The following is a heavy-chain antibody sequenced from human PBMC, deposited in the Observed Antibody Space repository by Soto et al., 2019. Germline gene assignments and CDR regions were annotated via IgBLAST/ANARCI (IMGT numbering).Heavy chain of an antibody. CDR1: GDTFTSNY. CDR2: INPSSGAT. CDR3: ACRVLCDMDV. V-gene: IGHV1-46*01. D-gene: IGHD2-21*01. Sequence: QEQLVQSGAEVKEPGASLKVSCKASGDTFTSNYIHWVRQAPGQGLEWMGRINPSSGATLYAQKFQGRLTLTTDTSTSTVYMDLNSLKSEDSAVYYCACRVLCDMDVWGQGTTVTVSS. J-gene: IGHJ6*02.